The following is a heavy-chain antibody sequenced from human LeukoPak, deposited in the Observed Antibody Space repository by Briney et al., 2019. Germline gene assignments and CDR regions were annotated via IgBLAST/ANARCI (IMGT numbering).Heavy chain of an antibody. D-gene: IGHD6-13*01. CDR3: SRYSPIAAAGMSYYYYYMDV. J-gene: IGHJ6*03. CDR2: IIPIFGTA. V-gene: IGHV1-69*05. CDR1: GYTFTSYD. Sequence: SVKVSCKASGYTFTSYDINWVRQAPGQVLEWMGGIIPIFGTANYAQKFQGRVTITTDESTSTAYMELSSLRSEDTAVYYCSRYSPIAAAGMSYYYYYMDVWGKGTTVTVSS.